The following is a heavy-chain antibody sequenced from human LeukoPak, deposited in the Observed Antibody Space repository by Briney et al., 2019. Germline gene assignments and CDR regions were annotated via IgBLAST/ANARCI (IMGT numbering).Heavy chain of an antibody. CDR3: ARENQLLSDAFDI. Sequence: SETLSLTCTVSGDSISSGDYYWSWIRQPPGKGLEWIGYIYYSGSTYYNPSLKSRVTISVDTSKNQFSLKLSSVTAADTAVYYCARENQLLSDAFDIWGQGTMVTVSS. V-gene: IGHV4-30-4*08. D-gene: IGHD2-2*01. CDR2: IYYSGST. CDR1: GDSISSGDYY. J-gene: IGHJ3*02.